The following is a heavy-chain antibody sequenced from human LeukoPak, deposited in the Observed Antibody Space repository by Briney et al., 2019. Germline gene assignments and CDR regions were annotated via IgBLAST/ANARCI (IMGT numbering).Heavy chain of an antibody. CDR1: GFIFSDYW. CDR2: INEVGTEE. D-gene: IGHD3-10*01. J-gene: IGHJ4*02. Sequence: GGSLRVSCATSGFIFSDYWMNWVRQVPGKGLEWVANINEVGTEEDYVDSVRGRFTISRDNAKNTLYLQMDSLRAEDTALYYCATRESSMARTHWGQGTLVTVSS. V-gene: IGHV3-7*01. CDR3: ATRESSMARTH.